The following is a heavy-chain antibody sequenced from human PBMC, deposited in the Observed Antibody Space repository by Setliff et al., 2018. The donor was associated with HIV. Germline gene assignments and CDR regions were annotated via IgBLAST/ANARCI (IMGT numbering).Heavy chain of an antibody. CDR2: IYHSGST. J-gene: IGHJ4*02. D-gene: IGHD6-13*01. V-gene: IGHV4-38-2*02. CDR1: GYSISSGYY. Sequence: PSETLSLTCTVSGYSISSGYYWGWIRQPPGKGLEWIGSIYHSGSTYYNPSLKSRVTISIDTSKNQFSLKLTSVTAADTAVYYCARAGSAAANPLDYWGQGTLVTVSS. CDR3: ARAGSAAANPLDY.